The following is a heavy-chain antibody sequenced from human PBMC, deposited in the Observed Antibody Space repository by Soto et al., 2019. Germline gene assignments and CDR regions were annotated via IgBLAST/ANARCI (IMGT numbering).Heavy chain of an antibody. Sequence: EVQLLESGGGLVQPGGSLRLSCAASGFTFSSYAMSWVRQAPGKGLEWVSAISGSGGSTYYADSVKGRFTISRDNSKNTLYLQMNSLRAEDTAVYYCAKMSGGSCCWPNHFDYWGQGTLVTVSS. J-gene: IGHJ4*02. CDR2: ISGSGGST. D-gene: IGHD2-15*01. CDR3: AKMSGGSCCWPNHFDY. V-gene: IGHV3-23*01. CDR1: GFTFSSYA.